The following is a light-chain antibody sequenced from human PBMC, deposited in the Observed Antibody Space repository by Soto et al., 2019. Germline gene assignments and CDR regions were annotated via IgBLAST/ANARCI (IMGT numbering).Light chain of an antibody. CDR1: ESVRSSY. Sequence: EVVLTQSPGTLSLSPGERATLSCRASESVRSSYFAWYQQRPGQAPRLLMYAVSNRATGIPDRFSGSGSGTDFTLTISRLEPEDFAVYYCQQYDRYHLTFGGGTKLEIK. V-gene: IGKV3-20*01. CDR2: AVS. J-gene: IGKJ4*01. CDR3: QQYDRYHLT.